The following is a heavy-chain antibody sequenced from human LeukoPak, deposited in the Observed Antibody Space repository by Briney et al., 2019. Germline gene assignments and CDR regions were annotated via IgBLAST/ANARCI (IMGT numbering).Heavy chain of an antibody. V-gene: IGHV3-23*01. CDR2: ISGSGDST. Sequence: GGSLRLSCAASGFTFDDYAMHWVRQAPGKGLEWVSAISGSGDSTYYADSVKGRFTISRDNSKNTLYLQMSSLRAEDTAVYYCAKDLLLHYYDSQSVWGQGTMVTVSS. D-gene: IGHD3-22*01. CDR3: AKDLLLHYYDSQSV. J-gene: IGHJ3*01. CDR1: GFTFDDYA.